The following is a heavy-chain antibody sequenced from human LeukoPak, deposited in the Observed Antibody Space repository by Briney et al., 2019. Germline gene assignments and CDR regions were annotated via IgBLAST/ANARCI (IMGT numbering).Heavy chain of an antibody. V-gene: IGHV4-4*07. D-gene: IGHD1-1*01. J-gene: IGHJ4*02. CDR1: GGSISTYY. Sequence: SETLSLTCTVSGGSISTYYWSWIRQPAGKGLEWIGRIYTSGSTNYNPSLKSRVTMSVDTSKNQFSLNLRSMTAADTAVYYCARVNWNDDPPDYWGQGTLVTVSS. CDR3: ARVNWNDDPPDY. CDR2: IYTSGST.